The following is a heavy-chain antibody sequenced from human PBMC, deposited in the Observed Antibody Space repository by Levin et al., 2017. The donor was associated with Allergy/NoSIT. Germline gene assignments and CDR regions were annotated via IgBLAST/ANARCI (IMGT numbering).Heavy chain of an antibody. Sequence: GESLKISCAASGFTFSDYYMSWIRQAPGKGLEWVSYISSSGNTIYYADSVKGRFTISRDNAKNSLYLQMNSLRAEDTAVYYCARSPCSSTSCYLSGANYYGMDVWGQGTTVTVSS. CDR2: ISSSGNTI. D-gene: IGHD2-2*01. J-gene: IGHJ6*02. V-gene: IGHV3-11*01. CDR3: ARSPCSSTSCYLSGANYYGMDV. CDR1: GFTFSDYY.